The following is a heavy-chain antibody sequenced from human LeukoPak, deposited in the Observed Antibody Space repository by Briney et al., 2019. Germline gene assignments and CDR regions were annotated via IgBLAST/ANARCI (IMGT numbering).Heavy chain of an antibody. CDR2: IYYSGST. CDR3: ARHSKYCSSTSCYYGRVTFDY. V-gene: IGHV4-59*08. CDR1: GGSISSYY. J-gene: IGHJ4*02. Sequence: SETLSLTCTVSGGSISSYYWSWLRQPPGKGLEWIGYIYYSGSTNYNPSLKSRVTISVDTSKNQFSLKLSSVTAADTAVYYCARHSKYCSSTSCYYGRVTFDYWGQGTLVTVSS. D-gene: IGHD2-2*01.